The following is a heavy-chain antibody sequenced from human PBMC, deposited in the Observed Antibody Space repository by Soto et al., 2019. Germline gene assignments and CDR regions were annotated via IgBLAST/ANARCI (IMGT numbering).Heavy chain of an antibody. V-gene: IGHV3-30*18. CDR3: AKESVETTYSFYGMDI. CDR2: VSFDSKNK. D-gene: IGHD4-4*01. Sequence: LVESGGGVVQPGRSLTLSCAGSGFSFESYSMHWVRQAPGKGLERVATVSFDSKNKYYIDSVEGRFTLSRDNAKNLLYLQMNSLRHEDTAVYYCAKESVETTYSFYGMDIWGAGTTVTVSS. J-gene: IGHJ6*04. CDR1: GFSFESYS.